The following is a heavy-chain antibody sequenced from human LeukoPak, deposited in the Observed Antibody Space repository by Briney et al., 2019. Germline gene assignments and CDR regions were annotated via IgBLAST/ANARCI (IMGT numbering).Heavy chain of an antibody. CDR2: ISSSSSYI. Sequence: GGSLRLSCAASGFTFSSYSMNWVRQAPGKGLEWVSSISSSSSYIYYADSVKGRFTISRDNAKNSLYLQMNGLRAEDTAVYYCARAAGTPYYDFWSGYYLGYYFDYWGQGTLVTVSS. J-gene: IGHJ4*02. D-gene: IGHD3-3*01. CDR3: ARAAGTPYYDFWSGYYLGYYFDY. V-gene: IGHV3-21*01. CDR1: GFTFSSYS.